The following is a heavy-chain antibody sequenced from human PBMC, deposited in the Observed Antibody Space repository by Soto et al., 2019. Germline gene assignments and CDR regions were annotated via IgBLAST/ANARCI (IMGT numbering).Heavy chain of an antibody. D-gene: IGHD3-3*01. CDR1: GFTFSSYA. V-gene: IGHV3-23*01. CDR2: ISGSGGST. CDR3: AKARAQYYDFWRGYPVDY. J-gene: IGHJ4*02. Sequence: GGSLRLSCAASGFTFSSYAMSWARQAPGKGLEWVSAISGSGGSTYYADSVKGRFTISRDNSKNTLYLQMNSLRAEDTAVYYCAKARAQYYDFWRGYPVDYWGQGTLVTVSS.